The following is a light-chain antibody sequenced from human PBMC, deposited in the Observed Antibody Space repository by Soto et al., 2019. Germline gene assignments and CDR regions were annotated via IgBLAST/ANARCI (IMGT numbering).Light chain of an antibody. CDR1: SSDVGAYKY. CDR3: TSYVGSDIWV. V-gene: IGLV2-8*01. J-gene: IGLJ3*02. Sequence: QSALTLPPSASGSPGQSVTISCTGTSSDVGAYKYVSGYQQYPGKAPKLMIYEVSKRPSGVPDRFSGSKSGNTASLTVSGLQAEDEADYYCTSYVGSDIWVFGGGTKVTVL. CDR2: EVS.